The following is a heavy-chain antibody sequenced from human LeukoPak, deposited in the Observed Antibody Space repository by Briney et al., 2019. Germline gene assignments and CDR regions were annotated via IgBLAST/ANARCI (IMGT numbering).Heavy chain of an antibody. Sequence: PGGSLRLSCAASGFTFSSYWMNWVRQAPGKGLEWVANIKQDGSEKYYVDSVKGRFTISRDNAKNSLFPQMNSLRAEDTAVYYCARDTRTFDYWGQGTLVTVSS. CDR3: ARDTRTFDY. V-gene: IGHV3-7*01. CDR1: GFTFSSYW. D-gene: IGHD1-26*01. J-gene: IGHJ4*02. CDR2: IKQDGSEK.